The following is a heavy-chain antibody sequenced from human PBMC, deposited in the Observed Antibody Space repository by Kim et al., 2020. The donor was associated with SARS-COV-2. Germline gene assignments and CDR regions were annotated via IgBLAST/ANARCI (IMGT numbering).Heavy chain of an antibody. J-gene: IGHJ6*02. CDR1: AFTFSNYP. Sequence: GGSLILSCAASAFTFSNYPVHWVRQAPGKGLEWVAIVSYDGSNEYYADSVKGRFTISRDNSNNMLYLQMNSLRAEDTAVYYCARDLRDSSRWPYYYYGMDVWGQGTTVTVSS. D-gene: IGHD6-13*01. V-gene: IGHV3-30-3*01. CDR3: ARDLRDSSRWPYYYYGMDV. CDR2: VSYDGSNE.